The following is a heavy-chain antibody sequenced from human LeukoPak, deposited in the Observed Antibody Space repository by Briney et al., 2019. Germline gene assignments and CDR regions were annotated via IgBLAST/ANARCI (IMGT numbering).Heavy chain of an antibody. Sequence: ASVKVSCKASGYSFNVYYIHWVRQAPGQGLEWMGWIKPKSDDTNYGQNFQGRVTMTRDTSISTAHMELSGLRSDDTAVYYCARVDEGGHFSYYGMDAWGQGTTVTVSS. CDR1: GYSFNVYY. CDR3: ARVDEGGHFSYYGMDA. V-gene: IGHV1-2*02. J-gene: IGHJ6*02. CDR2: IKPKSDDT. D-gene: IGHD3-16*01.